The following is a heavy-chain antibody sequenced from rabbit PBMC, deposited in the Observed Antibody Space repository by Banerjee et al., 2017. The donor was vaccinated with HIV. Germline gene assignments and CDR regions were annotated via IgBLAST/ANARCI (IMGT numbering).Heavy chain of an antibody. CDR3: VRDYYTYGYAGYAYATDGVNL. D-gene: IGHD6-1*01. CDR1: GFDFSSYG. J-gene: IGHJ4*01. Sequence: QEQLVESGGGLVQPGGSLKLSCKAAGFDFSSYGVSWVRQAPGKGLEWIGYIDPIFANTYSATGVNGRFTISSHNAQNTLYLQLNSLTAADTATYFCVRDYYTYGYAGYAYATDGVNLWDQWTLVTVS. V-gene: IGHV1S47*01. CDR2: IDPIFANT.